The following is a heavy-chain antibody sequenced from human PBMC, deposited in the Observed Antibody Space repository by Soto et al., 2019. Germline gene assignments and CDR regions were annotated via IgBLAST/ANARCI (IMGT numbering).Heavy chain of an antibody. J-gene: IGHJ3*02. CDR3: ASSDWVGYCSGGSCYSAFDI. V-gene: IGHV1-18*01. D-gene: IGHD2-15*01. CDR2: ISAYNGNT. Sequence: ASVKVSCKASGYTFTSYGISWVRQAPGQGLEWMGWISAYNGNTNYAQKLQGRVTMTTDTSTSTAYMELRSLRSDDTAVYYCASSDWVGYCSGGSCYSAFDIWGQGTMVTVSS. CDR1: GYTFTSYG.